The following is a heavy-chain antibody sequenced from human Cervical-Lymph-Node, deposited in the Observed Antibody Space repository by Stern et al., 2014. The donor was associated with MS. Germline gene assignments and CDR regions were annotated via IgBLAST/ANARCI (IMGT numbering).Heavy chain of an antibody. Sequence: VQLVESGGGGVQPGRSLRLPCDASGFTLSNYDIHWVRQAPGKGREWGAVISYDGSNAYYADSLNGRFTVSRDNTKNTLYLQMTSLTTADTAIYYCANLIAAQSRRDAFDIWGQGTMVTVSA. CDR1: GFTLSNYD. CDR2: ISYDGSNA. D-gene: IGHD6-6*01. J-gene: IGHJ3*02. CDR3: ANLIAAQSRRDAFDI. V-gene: IGHV3-30*18.